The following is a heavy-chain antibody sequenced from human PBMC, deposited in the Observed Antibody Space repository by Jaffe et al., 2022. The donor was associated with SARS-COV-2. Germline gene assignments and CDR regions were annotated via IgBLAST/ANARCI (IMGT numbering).Heavy chain of an antibody. J-gene: IGHJ4*02. D-gene: IGHD4-17*01. V-gene: IGHV3-7*03. CDR1: GFSFNTYY. CDR3: SRDYGGF. Sequence: EVQLVESGGGTVQPGGSLRLSCAASGFSFNTYYMSWVRQAPGKGPEWVAKINQDGGVKGYLDSVKGRFTISRDNAKNSLYLQMDNLRVEDTAIYYCSRDYGGFWGQGTLVSVSS. CDR2: INQDGGVK.